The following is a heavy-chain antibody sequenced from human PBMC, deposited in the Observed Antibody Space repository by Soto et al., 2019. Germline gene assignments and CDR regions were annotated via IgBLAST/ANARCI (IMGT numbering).Heavy chain of an antibody. J-gene: IGHJ4*02. Sequence: EVQLMESGGGLVKPGGSLRLSCAASGVGFSTYGMNWVRQAPGKGPEWVSSIDSSGRNIYYADPGEGRFTTSRDNAKNPLYLQMNSLRVEDTALYFCARDESAGSSTSNWGQGTLVTVSS. D-gene: IGHD2-2*01. V-gene: IGHV3-21*01. CDR1: GVGFSTYG. CDR3: ARDESAGSSTSN. CDR2: IDSSGRNI.